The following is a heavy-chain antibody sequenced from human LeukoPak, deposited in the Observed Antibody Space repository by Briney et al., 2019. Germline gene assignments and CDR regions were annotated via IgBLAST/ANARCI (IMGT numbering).Heavy chain of an antibody. V-gene: IGHV3-30*04. CDR2: ISYDGSNK. CDR3: ARGQDDYGDYIGPKINYYMDV. D-gene: IGHD4-17*01. CDR1: GFTFSSYA. Sequence: PGRSLRLSCAASGFTFSSYAMHWVRQAPGKGLERVAVISYDGSNKYYADSVKGRFTISRDNSKNTLYLQMNSLGAEDTAVYYCARGQDDYGDYIGPKINYYMDVWGKGTTVTVSS. J-gene: IGHJ6*03.